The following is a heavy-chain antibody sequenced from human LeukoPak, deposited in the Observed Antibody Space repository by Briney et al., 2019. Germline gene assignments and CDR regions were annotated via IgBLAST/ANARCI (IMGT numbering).Heavy chain of an antibody. CDR1: GFTVSSNY. CDR3: ARGTYYYDSSGYYFT. Sequence: GGSLRLSCAASGFTVSSNYMSRVRQAPGKGLEWVSVIYSGGSTYYADSVKGRFTISRDNSKNTLYLQMNSLRAEDTAVYYCARGTYYYDSSGYYFTWGQGTLVTVSS. J-gene: IGHJ5*02. D-gene: IGHD3-22*01. V-gene: IGHV3-53*01. CDR2: IYSGGST.